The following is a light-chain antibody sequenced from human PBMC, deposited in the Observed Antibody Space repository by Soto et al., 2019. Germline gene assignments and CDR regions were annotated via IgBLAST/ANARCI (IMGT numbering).Light chain of an antibody. Sequence: MMLTQSQATLSVSPGHRVNLXCRTSHSVNSHVAWYQQKPGQAPRLLLYGASTRATGIPVRFSGSGFGTEFTLTISSLQSEDFAVYYCQQYKNWPLFGQGTKVDIK. V-gene: IGKV3-15*01. CDR3: QQYKNWPL. J-gene: IGKJ1*01. CDR1: HSVNSH. CDR2: GAS.